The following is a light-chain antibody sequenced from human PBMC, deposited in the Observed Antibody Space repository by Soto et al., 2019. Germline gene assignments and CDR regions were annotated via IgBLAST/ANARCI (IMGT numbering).Light chain of an antibody. V-gene: IGKV3-11*01. CDR1: QSVSSY. CDR2: DAS. J-gene: IGKJ2*01. Sequence: EIVLTQSPATLSLSPGERATLSCRASQSVSSYLAWYQQKPGQAPRLLIYDASNRATGIPARFSGSGSGTDFPLTISSLEPEDFAVYYCQQRSNFMYTFGQGTKLEIK. CDR3: QQRSNFMYT.